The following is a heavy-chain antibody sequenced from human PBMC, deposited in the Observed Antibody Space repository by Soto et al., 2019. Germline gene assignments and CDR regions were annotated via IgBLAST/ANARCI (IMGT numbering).Heavy chain of an antibody. CDR3: ARARVTQNRFDP. V-gene: IGHV4-31*03. CDR2: IYYSGST. J-gene: IGHJ5*02. Sequence: TSETLSLTCTVSGGSISSGGYYWSWIRQHPGKGLEWIGYIYYSGSTYYNPSLKSRVTISVDTSKNQFSLKLSSVTAADTAVYYCARARVTQNRFDPWGQGTLVTVSS. D-gene: IGHD2-21*02. CDR1: GGSISSGGYY.